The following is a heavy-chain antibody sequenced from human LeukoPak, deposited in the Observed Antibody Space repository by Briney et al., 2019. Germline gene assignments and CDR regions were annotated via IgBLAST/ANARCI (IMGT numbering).Heavy chain of an antibody. CDR3: AKGDSTSCCRGEVY. CDR2: IRSKANSYAT. V-gene: IGHV3-73*01. D-gene: IGHD2-2*01. CDR1: GFTFSGSA. J-gene: IGHJ4*02. Sequence: GGSLRLSCAASGFTFSGSAMHWVRQASGKGLEWVGRIRSKANSYATAYAASVKGRFTISRDNSMNTLYLQMSSLRAEDTAVYYCAKGDSTSCCRGEVYWGQGTLVTVSS.